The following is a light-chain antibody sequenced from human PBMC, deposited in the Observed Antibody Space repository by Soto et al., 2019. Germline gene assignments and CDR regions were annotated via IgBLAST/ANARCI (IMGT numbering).Light chain of an antibody. CDR3: QQTYSAPPT. CDR1: QIISTN. V-gene: IGKV1-39*01. J-gene: IGKJ1*01. Sequence: DIPMTQSPSSLSASVGDRVTITCRASQIISTNLNWYQQRAGLAPRLLIYAASSLQSGVPPRFSGSGSGTDFTLTISSLQPEDFATYFCQQTYSAPPTFGQGTKVELK. CDR2: AAS.